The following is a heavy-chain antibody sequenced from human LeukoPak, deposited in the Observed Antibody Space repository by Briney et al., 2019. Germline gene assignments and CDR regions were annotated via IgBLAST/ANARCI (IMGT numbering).Heavy chain of an antibody. CDR3: AKPHFDY. CDR2: IRYDGSNK. CDR1: GFILRSYG. V-gene: IGHV3-30*02. Sequence: PWGSLRLSCAASGFILRSYGMHWVRQAPGQGLEWVAFIRYDGSNKYYADSVKGRFTISRDNSKNTLYLQMNSLRAEDTAVYYCAKPHFDYWGQGTLLTVSS. J-gene: IGHJ4*02.